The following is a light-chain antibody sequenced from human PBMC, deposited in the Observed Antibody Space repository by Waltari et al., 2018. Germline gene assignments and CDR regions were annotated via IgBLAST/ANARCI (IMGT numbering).Light chain of an antibody. CDR3: QHYVRLPAT. Sequence: EIVLTQSPGTLSLSPGEIATLFCRASQSIGKYLVWYQQKPGQAPRLLIYGASTRATGIPDRFSGGGSGTDFSLSITRLEPEDFAVYYCQHYVRLPATFGQGTTVEI. CDR2: GAS. J-gene: IGKJ1*01. CDR1: QSIGKY. V-gene: IGKV3-20*01.